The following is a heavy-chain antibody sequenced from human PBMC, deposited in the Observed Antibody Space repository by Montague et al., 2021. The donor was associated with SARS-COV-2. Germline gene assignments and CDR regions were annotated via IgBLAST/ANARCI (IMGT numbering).Heavy chain of an antibody. J-gene: IGHJ4*02. CDR1: GFSLSTSGMC. CDR3: ARSYGTTVVTRAFDY. CDR2: IDWDDDK. D-gene: IGHD4-23*01. V-gene: IGHV2-70*01. Sequence: PALVKPTQTLTLTCTFSGFSLSTSGMCVSWIRQPPGKALEWLTLIDWDDDKYYSTSLKTRLTISKDTSKNQVVLTMTNMHPVDTATYYCARSYGTTVVTRAFDYWGQGTLVTVSS.